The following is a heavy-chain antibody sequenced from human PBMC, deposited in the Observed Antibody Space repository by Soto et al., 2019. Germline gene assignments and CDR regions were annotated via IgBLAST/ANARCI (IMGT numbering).Heavy chain of an antibody. D-gene: IGHD3-10*01. J-gene: IGHJ5*02. CDR2: IYHSGST. CDR1: GGSISSSNW. Sequence: QVQLQESGPGLVKPSGTLSLTCAVSGGSISSSNWWSWVRQPPGKGLEWIGEIYHSGSTNYNPSLTSRVTLSVDKSKNQFSLKLSSVTAADTAVYYCARDPWITMVRGRLFDPWGQGTLVTVSS. CDR3: ARDPWITMVRGRLFDP. V-gene: IGHV4-4*02.